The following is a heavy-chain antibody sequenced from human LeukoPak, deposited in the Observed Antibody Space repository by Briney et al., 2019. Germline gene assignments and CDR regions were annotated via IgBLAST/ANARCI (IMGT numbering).Heavy chain of an antibody. CDR2: ISSSSSYI. J-gene: IGHJ4*02. D-gene: IGHD2-2*01. Sequence: PGGSLRLSCAASGFTFSSYWMHWVRQAPGKGLEWVSSISSSSSYIYYADSVKGRFTISRDNAKNSLYLQMNSLRAEDTAVYYCARGVTYCSSTSCYDYFDYWGQGTLVTVSS. CDR1: GFTFSSYW. V-gene: IGHV3-21*01. CDR3: ARGVTYCSSTSCYDYFDY.